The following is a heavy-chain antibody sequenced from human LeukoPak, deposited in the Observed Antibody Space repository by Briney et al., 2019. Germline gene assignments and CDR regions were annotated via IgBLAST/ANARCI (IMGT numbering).Heavy chain of an antibody. J-gene: IGHJ4*02. Sequence: GGSLRLSCAASGFTFSNAWMSWVRQAPGEGLEWVGRIKSKTDGGTTDYAAPVKGRFTISRDDSKNTLYLQMNSLKTEDTAVYYCTTKYVDIVATILWGQGTLVTVSS. CDR1: GFTFSNAW. D-gene: IGHD5-12*01. V-gene: IGHV3-15*01. CDR2: IKSKTDGGTT. CDR3: TTKYVDIVATIL.